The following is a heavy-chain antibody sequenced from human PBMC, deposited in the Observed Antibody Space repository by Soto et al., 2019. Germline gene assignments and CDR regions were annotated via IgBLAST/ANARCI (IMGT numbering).Heavy chain of an antibody. D-gene: IGHD3-22*01. CDR2: IFPSDSDT. Sequence: PXESLKMSCRTSGYRFASYWIAWVRQIPGKGLEWMGIIFPSDSDTRYSPSFQGQVTISADRSTSTVFLQWASLKASDTAVYFCARKDKSGYFNWFDPWGQGTLVTVSS. J-gene: IGHJ5*02. CDR3: ARKDKSGYFNWFDP. V-gene: IGHV5-51*01. CDR1: GYRFASYW.